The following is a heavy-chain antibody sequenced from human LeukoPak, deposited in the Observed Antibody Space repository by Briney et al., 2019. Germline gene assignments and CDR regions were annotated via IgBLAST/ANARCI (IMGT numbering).Heavy chain of an antibody. V-gene: IGHV3-74*01. Sequence: GGSLRLSCAASGFTFSSYWMHWVRQAPGKGLVWVSRINSDGSSTSYADSVKGRFTISRDNAKNTLYLQMNSLRAEDTAVYYCAKNRITIFGVVRTLYFFDYGGQGTLVTVSS. CDR2: INSDGSST. CDR1: GFTFSSYW. D-gene: IGHD3-3*01. J-gene: IGHJ4*02. CDR3: AKNRITIFGVVRTLYFFDY.